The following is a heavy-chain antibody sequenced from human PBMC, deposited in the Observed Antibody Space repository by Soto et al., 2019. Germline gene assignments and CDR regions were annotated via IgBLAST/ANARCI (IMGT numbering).Heavy chain of an antibody. J-gene: IGHJ4*02. CDR2: IYHSGST. V-gene: IGHV4-4*02. D-gene: IGHD6-13*01. CDR3: ARDGYSSSWSLFDY. CDR1: GGSISSSNW. Sequence: SETLSLTCAVSGGSISSSNWWSWVRQPPGKGLEWIGEIYHSGSTNYSPSLKSRVTISVDKSKNQFSLKLSSVTAADTAVYYCARDGYSSSWSLFDYWGQGTLVTVSS.